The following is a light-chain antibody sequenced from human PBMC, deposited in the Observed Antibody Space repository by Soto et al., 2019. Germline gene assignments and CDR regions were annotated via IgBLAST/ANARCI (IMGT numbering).Light chain of an antibody. Sequence: DIQMTQSPSPLSASVGDRVTITCRASQSISSGLAWYQQKPGKAPKLLIYDASSLESGVPSRFSGSGSGTEFTLTISSLQPDDFATYYCQQYNSYSPTFGQGTKVEIK. V-gene: IGKV1-5*01. J-gene: IGKJ1*01. CDR3: QQYNSYSPT. CDR2: DAS. CDR1: QSISSG.